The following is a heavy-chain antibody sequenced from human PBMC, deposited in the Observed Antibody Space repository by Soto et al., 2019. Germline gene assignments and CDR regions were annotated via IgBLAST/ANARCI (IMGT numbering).Heavy chain of an antibody. CDR1: GYSFIGYT. Sequence: QVQLVQSGAEVKKPGASVKVSCKASGYSFIGYTMHWVRQAPGQRLEWMGWINAGNGNTKYSQKLQGRVSLTRDTSASTAYMELSSPRSEDTAVYYCARVQGTSNAFDIWGQGTMVTVSS. J-gene: IGHJ3*02. CDR2: INAGNGNT. V-gene: IGHV1-3*01. CDR3: ARVQGTSNAFDI.